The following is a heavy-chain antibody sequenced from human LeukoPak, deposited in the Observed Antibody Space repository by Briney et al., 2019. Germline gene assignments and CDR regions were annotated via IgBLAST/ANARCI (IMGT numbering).Heavy chain of an antibody. J-gene: IGHJ6*03. Sequence: GASVKVSCTASGYTFTGYYIHWVRQAPGQGLEWMGWIDPNSGGANYAQKFQGRVTMTRDTSISTAYMELSRLRSDDTAVYYCARVGGIWFGELFPYYYYMDVWGKGTTVTVSS. CDR3: ARVGGIWFGELFPYYYYMDV. D-gene: IGHD3-10*01. V-gene: IGHV1-2*02. CDR1: GYTFTGYY. CDR2: IDPNSGGA.